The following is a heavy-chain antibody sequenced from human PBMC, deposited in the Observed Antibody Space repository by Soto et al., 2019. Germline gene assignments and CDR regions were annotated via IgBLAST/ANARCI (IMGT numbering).Heavy chain of an antibody. CDR3: ASVRREYDNSGPVDY. Sequence: SETLSLTCTVSGASISNSYWSWIRQPPWKRLEWIGYIYYSGTTNYNPSLNSRVTISVDTSKNQFSLTLTSVTAADTAEYYCASVRREYDNSGPVDYWGQGTLVTVSS. V-gene: IGHV4-59*01. J-gene: IGHJ4*02. CDR2: IYYSGTT. D-gene: IGHD3-22*01. CDR1: GASISNSY.